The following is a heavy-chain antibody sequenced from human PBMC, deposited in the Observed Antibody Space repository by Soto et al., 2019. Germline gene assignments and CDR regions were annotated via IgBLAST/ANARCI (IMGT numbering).Heavy chain of an antibody. CDR2: IYYSGST. CDR3: ASSMVRGPLDYFDY. D-gene: IGHD3-10*01. Sequence: QVQLQESGPGLVKPSETLSLTCTVSGGSISSYYWSWIRQPPGKGLEWIGYIYYSGSTNYNPSLKSRVTISVDTSKNQFSLKLSSVTAADTAVYYCASSMVRGPLDYFDYWGQGTLVTVSS. J-gene: IGHJ4*02. V-gene: IGHV4-59*01. CDR1: GGSISSYY.